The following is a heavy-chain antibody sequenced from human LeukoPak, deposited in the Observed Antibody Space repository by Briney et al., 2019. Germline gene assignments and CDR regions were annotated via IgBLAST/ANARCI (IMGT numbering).Heavy chain of an antibody. V-gene: IGHV3-74*01. Sequence: AGGSLRLSCAASGFSFSSYWMHWIRQAPGKGLVWVSRIHSDGIGTSYADSVRGRFIISRDNAKNTLYLQMNSLRAEDTAVYYCARRPTVTTPLTAWGQGTLVTVSS. D-gene: IGHD4-17*01. CDR2: IHSDGIGT. J-gene: IGHJ5*02. CDR3: ARRPTVTTPLTA. CDR1: GFSFSSYW.